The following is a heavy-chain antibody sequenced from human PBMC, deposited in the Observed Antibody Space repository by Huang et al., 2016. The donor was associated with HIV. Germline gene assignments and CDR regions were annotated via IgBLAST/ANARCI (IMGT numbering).Heavy chain of an antibody. Sequence: QLQLQESGPGQVKPSETLSLTCTVSGDFISSTNYYWGWIRQSPGKGLEWVGSVYQSGSTNYHPSLTSRVTLSVDTSRNQFSLRLNSVTAADTAVYYCASQHIGAAATWFWGRGTQVAVSS. D-gene: IGHD6-13*01. J-gene: IGHJ4*02. CDR3: ASQHIGAAATWF. CDR1: GDFISSTNYY. CDR2: VYQSGST. V-gene: IGHV4-39*01.